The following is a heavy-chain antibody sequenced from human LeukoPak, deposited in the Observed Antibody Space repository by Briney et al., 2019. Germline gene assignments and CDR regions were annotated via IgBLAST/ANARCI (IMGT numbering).Heavy chain of an antibody. CDR1: GFTFSSYA. J-gene: IGHJ5*02. CDR3: AKELGGGTNSNWFDP. CDR2: ISGSGGST. Sequence: GGSLRLSCAASGFTFSSYAMSWVRQAPGKGLEWVSAISGSGGSTYYADSVKGRFTISRDNSKNTLYLQMNSLRAEDTSVYYCAKELGGGTNSNWFDPWGQGTLVTVSS. D-gene: IGHD1-14*01. V-gene: IGHV3-23*01.